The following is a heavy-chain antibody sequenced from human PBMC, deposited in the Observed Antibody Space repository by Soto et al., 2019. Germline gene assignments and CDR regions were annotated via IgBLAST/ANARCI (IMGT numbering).Heavy chain of an antibody. J-gene: IGHJ4*02. V-gene: IGHV3-30*04. Sequence: SLRLSCAASGFTFSSYAMHWVRQAPGKGLARVAVISYDGRDKYYADSVKGRFTISRDNFKNTLYLQMNRLRAENTAVYYWTRDLISAAPDYFFDYWGQGTLVTVSS. D-gene: IGHD6-13*01. CDR2: ISYDGRDK. CDR1: GFTFSSYA. CDR3: TRDLISAAPDYFFDY.